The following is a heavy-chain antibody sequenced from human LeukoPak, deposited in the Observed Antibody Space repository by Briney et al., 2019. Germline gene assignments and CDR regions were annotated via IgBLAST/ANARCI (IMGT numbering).Heavy chain of an antibody. J-gene: IGHJ4*02. D-gene: IGHD1-26*01. Sequence: ASVKVSCKASGYTFTSYDINWVRQATGQGLEWMGWMNPNSGNTGYAQKFQGRVTMTRNTSISTAYMELSSLRSEDTAVYYCARGRRGVGATQPDYWGQGTLVTVSS. CDR3: ARGRRGVGATQPDY. V-gene: IGHV1-8*01. CDR2: MNPNSGNT. CDR1: GYTFTSYD.